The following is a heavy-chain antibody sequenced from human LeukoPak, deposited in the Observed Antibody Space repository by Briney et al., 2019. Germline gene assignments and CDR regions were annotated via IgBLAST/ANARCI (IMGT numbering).Heavy chain of an antibody. D-gene: IGHD4-17*01. V-gene: IGHV4-59*08. CDR1: GGSISSYY. CDR3: ARNNDYALFDP. CDR2: IYYSGST. J-gene: IGHJ5*02. Sequence: SETLSLTCTVSGGSISSYYWSWIRQPPGKGLEWIGYIYYSGSTNYNPSLKSRVTISVDTSKNQLSLKLSSVTAADTAVYYCARNNDYALFDPWGQGTLVTVSS.